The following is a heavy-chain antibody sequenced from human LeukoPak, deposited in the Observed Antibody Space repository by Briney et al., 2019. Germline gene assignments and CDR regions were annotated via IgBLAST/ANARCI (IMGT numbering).Heavy chain of an antibody. V-gene: IGHV4-39*01. D-gene: IGHD6-19*01. Sequence: PSETLSLTCTVSGGSISSSSYYWGWIRQPPGKGLEWIGSIYCSGSTYYNPSLKSRVTISVDTSKNQFSQKLGSVTAADTAVYYCARIAVAGTLGCWGQGTLVTVSS. J-gene: IGHJ4*02. CDR3: ARIAVAGTLGC. CDR2: IYCSGST. CDR1: GGSISSSSYY.